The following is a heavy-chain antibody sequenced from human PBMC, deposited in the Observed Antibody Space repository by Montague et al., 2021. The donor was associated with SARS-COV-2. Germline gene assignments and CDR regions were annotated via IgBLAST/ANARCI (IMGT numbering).Heavy chain of an antibody. Sequence: SETLSLTCTVSGGSISSSSYYWGWIRQPPGKGLEWIGSIYYSGSTYYNPSLKSRVTISVDTSKNQFSLKLSSVTAADTAVYYCARDQGYNWNYYYYYGMAVWGQGTTVTVSS. V-gene: IGHV4-39*07. D-gene: IGHD1-20*01. CDR1: GGSISSSSYY. J-gene: IGHJ6*02. CDR2: IYYSGST. CDR3: ARDQGYNWNYYYYYGMAV.